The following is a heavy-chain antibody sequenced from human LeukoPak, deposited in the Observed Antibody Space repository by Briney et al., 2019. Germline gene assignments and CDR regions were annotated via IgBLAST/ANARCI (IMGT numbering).Heavy chain of an antibody. CDR3: AKDWAAAAPPEYYFDY. Sequence: GGSLRLSCAASGFTFSSYAMSWVRQAPGKGLEWVSVISGSGGSTYYADSVKGRFTISRDNSKNTLYLQMNSLRAEDTAVYYCAKDWAAAAPPEYYFDYWGQGTLVTVSS. J-gene: IGHJ4*02. D-gene: IGHD6-13*01. CDR2: ISGSGGST. CDR1: GFTFSSYA. V-gene: IGHV3-23*01.